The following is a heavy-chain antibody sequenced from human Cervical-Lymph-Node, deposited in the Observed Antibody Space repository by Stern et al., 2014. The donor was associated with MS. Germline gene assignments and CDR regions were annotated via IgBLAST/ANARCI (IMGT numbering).Heavy chain of an antibody. CDR2: ITRGCRYL. D-gene: IGHD4-23*01. CDR1: GFTFSSYS. J-gene: IGHJ4*02. V-gene: IGHV3-21*01. CDR3: ARGRGGNYRYYFDY. Sequence: EVQLVESGGGLVKPGGSLRLSCEASGFTFSSYSMNWVRQAPGQGLEWVASITRGCRYLYYAAHLKGRFTISTDNPTNSPYLQMNGLRAEDTAVYYCARGRGGNYRYYFDYWGQGTLVTVSS.